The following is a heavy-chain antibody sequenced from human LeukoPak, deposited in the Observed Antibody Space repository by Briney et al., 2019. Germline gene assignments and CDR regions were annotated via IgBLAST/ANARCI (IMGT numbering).Heavy chain of an antibody. J-gene: IGHJ3*02. V-gene: IGHV7-4-1*02. CDR3: ASPSRRRPDTFDI. Sequence: GASVKVSCKASGYTFTSYYMHWVRQAPGQGLEWMGWINTNTGNPTYAQGFTGRFVFSLDTSVSTAYLQISNLKTEDTAVYYCASPSRRRPDTFDIRGQGTMVTVSS. D-gene: IGHD1-1*01. CDR2: INTNTGNP. CDR1: GYTFTSYY.